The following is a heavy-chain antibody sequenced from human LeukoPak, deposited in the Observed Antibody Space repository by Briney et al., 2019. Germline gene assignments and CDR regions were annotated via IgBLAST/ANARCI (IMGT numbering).Heavy chain of an antibody. D-gene: IGHD2-21*02. Sequence: GGSLRLSCAASGLTFSSDWMHWVRQAPGKGLVWVSRINSDGSSTSYADSVKGRFTISRDNAKNTLYLQMNSLRAEDTAVYYCARERVVVTAIEDCYYGMDVWGQGTTVTVSS. CDR2: INSDGSST. V-gene: IGHV3-74*01. CDR1: GLTFSSDW. J-gene: IGHJ6*02. CDR3: ARERVVVTAIEDCYYGMDV.